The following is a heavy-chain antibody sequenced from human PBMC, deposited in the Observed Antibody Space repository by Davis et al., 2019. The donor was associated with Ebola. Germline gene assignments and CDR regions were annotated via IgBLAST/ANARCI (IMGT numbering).Heavy chain of an antibody. V-gene: IGHV3-15*01. CDR2: IKSKTDGGTT. D-gene: IGHD4-17*01. CDR3: TTTYGDYGNDY. CDR1: GFTFSNAW. Sequence: GGSLRLSCAASGFTFSNAWMSWVRQAPGKGLEWVGRIKSKTDGGTTDYAAPVKGRYTISRDDSKNTAYLQMNSLKTEDTAVYYCTTTYGDYGNDYWGQGTLVTVSS. J-gene: IGHJ4*02.